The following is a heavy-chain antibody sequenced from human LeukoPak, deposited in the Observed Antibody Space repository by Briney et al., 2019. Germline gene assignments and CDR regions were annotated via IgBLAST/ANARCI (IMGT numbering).Heavy chain of an antibody. CDR2: ISAYNGNT. CDR3: ARVPYMLWFGELFYYYYMDV. V-gene: IGHV1-18*04. CDR1: GYTFTSYH. D-gene: IGHD3-10*01. Sequence: ASVKVSCKASGYTFTSYHMHWVRQAPGQGLEWMGWISAYNGNTNYAQKLQGRVTMTTDTSTSTAYMELRSLRSDDTAVYYCARVPYMLWFGELFYYYYMDVWGKGTTVTVSS. J-gene: IGHJ6*03.